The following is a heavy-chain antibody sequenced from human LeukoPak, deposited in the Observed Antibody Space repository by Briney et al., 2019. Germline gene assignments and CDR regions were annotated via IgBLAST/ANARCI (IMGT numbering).Heavy chain of an antibody. CDR2: IYTSGST. J-gene: IGHJ4*02. D-gene: IGHD1-26*01. V-gene: IGHV4-4*07. Sequence: RPSETLSLXCTVSGGSISSYYWSWIRQPAGKGLESIGRIYTSGSTNYNPSLKSRVTMSVDTSKNQFSLKLSSVTAADTAVYYCTRDRSMYSGSYRSFDYWGQGTLVTVSS. CDR3: TRDRSMYSGSYRSFDY. CDR1: GGSISSYY.